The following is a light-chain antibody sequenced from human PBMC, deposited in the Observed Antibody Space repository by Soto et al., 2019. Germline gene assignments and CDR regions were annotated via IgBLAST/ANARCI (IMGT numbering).Light chain of an antibody. CDR2: CAS. J-gene: IGKJ1*01. Sequence: EIVLTQSPGTLSLSPGERATLSCRASQSVSNNYLAWYQQKPGQAPRLLIYCASNRATGIPDMFSGSGSGTDFTLTISRLEPEDFAVYYCQQYGSSPTFGQGTKVDIK. CDR1: QSVSNNY. V-gene: IGKV3-20*01. CDR3: QQYGSSPT.